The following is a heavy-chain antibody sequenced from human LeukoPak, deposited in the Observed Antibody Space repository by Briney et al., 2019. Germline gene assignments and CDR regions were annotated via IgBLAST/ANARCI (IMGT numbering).Heavy chain of an antibody. D-gene: IGHD5-24*01. V-gene: IGHV1-2*02. CDR3: ARASPLNVLQIRSEDY. CDR2: INPNSGGT. J-gene: IGHJ4*02. CDR1: GYIFTVYY. Sequence: GASVTVSFTSSGYIFTVYYLHWIRQAPGQGPEWMGWINPNSGGTNYAQKFQGRVTMTRDTSISTTYMELSSLRSDDTAVYYCARASPLNVLQIRSEDYWGQGTLVTVSS.